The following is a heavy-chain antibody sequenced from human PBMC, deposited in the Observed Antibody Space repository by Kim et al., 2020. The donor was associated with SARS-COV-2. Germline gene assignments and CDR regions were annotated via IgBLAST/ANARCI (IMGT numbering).Heavy chain of an antibody. V-gene: IGHV4-39*01. Sequence: SETLSLTCTVSGGSIRSGNYWWGWIRQPPWKGLEWIGSMHYSGGSHHNPSLKSRVTASVDTSKNHFALQLGFVTAADTAVYYCARHVGDNKWYFDSWGQGTLVTVSS. CDR3: ARHVGDNKWYFDS. CDR2: MHYSGGS. J-gene: IGHJ4*02. CDR1: GGSIRSGNYW. D-gene: IGHD3-16*01.